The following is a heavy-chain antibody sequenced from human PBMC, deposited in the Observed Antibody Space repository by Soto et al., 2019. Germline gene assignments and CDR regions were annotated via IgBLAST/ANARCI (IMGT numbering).Heavy chain of an antibody. CDR2: VNSNGNDV. D-gene: IGHD5-12*01. V-gene: IGHV3-74*01. CDR3: TRGVSGYGNFDY. J-gene: IGHJ4*02. CDR1: GFSISGYW. Sequence: EVQLVESGGGLVQPGGALRLSCAASGFSISGYWMHWVRQAPGKGLVWVARVNSNGNDVYYVDSVKGRFIISRDNAQNTLDLQINSPMSEDTAVYYCTRGVSGYGNFDYWGQGVLLTVSS.